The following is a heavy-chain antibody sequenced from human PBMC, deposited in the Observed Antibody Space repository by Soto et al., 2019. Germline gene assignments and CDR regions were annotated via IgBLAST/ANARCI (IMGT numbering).Heavy chain of an antibody. CDR2: SYYSGST. CDR3: ARDSKGHSSWPYPYYFDY. J-gene: IGHJ4*02. D-gene: IGHD6-13*01. CDR1: GGSISSYY. V-gene: IGHV4-59*01. Sequence: SETLSLTCTVSGGSISSYYWSWIRQPPGKGLEWIGYSYYSGSTNYNPSLKSRVTISVDTSKNQFSLRAEDTAVYYCARDSKGHSSWPYPYYFDYWGQGTLVTVSS.